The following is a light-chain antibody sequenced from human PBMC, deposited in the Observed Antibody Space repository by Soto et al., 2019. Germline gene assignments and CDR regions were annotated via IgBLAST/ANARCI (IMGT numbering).Light chain of an antibody. Sequence: IQMTHSPSSLSSSVGDRVTITCWASQTIDSWLAWYQQRPGKPPNLLIYKASTLASGVPSRFSGSGSGTEFTLTINSLQPDDFATYYCQQYHIYSGTFGQGTKVDI. CDR3: QQYHIYSGT. J-gene: IGKJ1*01. CDR1: QTIDSW. V-gene: IGKV1-5*03. CDR2: KAS.